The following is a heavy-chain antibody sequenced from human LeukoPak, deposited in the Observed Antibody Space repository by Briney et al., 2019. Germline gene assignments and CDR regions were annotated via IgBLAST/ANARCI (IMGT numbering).Heavy chain of an antibody. CDR3: TTSPQWLEN. CDR1: GFSFSHAW. Sequence: GGSLRLSCAASGFSFSHAWMTWIRQAPGKGLEWIGRIQSETDGGTTDYAAPVKGRFTISRDDSKNMLYLQMNSLKNEDTAVYYCTTSPQWLENWGQGTLVTVSP. J-gene: IGHJ4*02. CDR2: IQSETDGGTT. V-gene: IGHV3-15*01. D-gene: IGHD6-19*01.